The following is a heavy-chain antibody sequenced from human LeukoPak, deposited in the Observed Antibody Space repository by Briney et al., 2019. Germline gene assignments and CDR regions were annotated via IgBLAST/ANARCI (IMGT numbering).Heavy chain of an antibody. D-gene: IGHD2-2*01. J-gene: IGHJ3*02. CDR1: GFTFSSYS. V-gene: IGHV3-21*01. CDR2: ISSSSSYI. CDR3: ARDGDIVVVPAATSDAFDI. Sequence: GGSLRLSCAASGFTFSSYSMNWVRQAPGKGLEWVSSISSSSSYIYYADSVKGRFTISRDNAKNSLYLQMNSLRAEDTAVYYCARDGDIVVVPAATSDAFDIWGQGTMVTVSS.